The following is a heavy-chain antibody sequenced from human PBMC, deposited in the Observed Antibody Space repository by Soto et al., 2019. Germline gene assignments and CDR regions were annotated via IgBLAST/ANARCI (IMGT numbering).Heavy chain of an antibody. D-gene: IGHD3-9*01. CDR2: IIPIFGTA. Sequence: SVNVSCKASGGTFSSYAISWVRQAPGQGLEWMGGIIPIFGTANYAQKFQGRVTITADESTSTAYMGLSSLRSEDTAVYYCASYYDILTGPGYYFDYWGQGTPVTVSS. J-gene: IGHJ4*02. V-gene: IGHV1-69*13. CDR1: GGTFSSYA. CDR3: ASYYDILTGPGYYFDY.